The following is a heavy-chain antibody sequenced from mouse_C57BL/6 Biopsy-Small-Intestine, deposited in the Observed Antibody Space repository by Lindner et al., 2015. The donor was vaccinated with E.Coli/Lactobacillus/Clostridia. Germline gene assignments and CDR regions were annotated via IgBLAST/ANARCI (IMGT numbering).Heavy chain of an antibody. D-gene: IGHD4-1*01. CDR2: ILPGSGST. V-gene: IGHV1-9*01. CDR1: GYTFNGCW. Sequence: VQLQESGAELMKPGASVKFSCKASGYTFNGCWIVWVKQRPGHGLEWIGEILPGSGSTNYIENFKGKATFTADSSSNTAYMQLSGLATEDSAIYYCARRFGTTGYFDVWGTGTTVTVSS. J-gene: IGHJ1*03. CDR3: ARRFGTTGYFDV.